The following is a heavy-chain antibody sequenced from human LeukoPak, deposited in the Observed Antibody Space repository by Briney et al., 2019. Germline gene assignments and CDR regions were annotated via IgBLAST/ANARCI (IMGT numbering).Heavy chain of an antibody. V-gene: IGHV4-38-2*02. Sequence: SETLSLTCAVSGYSISSGYYWAWIRQPPGKGLEWIGKICHNGNTYYNPSLKGRVTISVDTSKNQFSLKLSSVTAADTALYYCAREFTEYYYDSSKASYWGQGTLVTVSS. CDR1: GYSISSGYY. J-gene: IGHJ4*02. CDR3: AREFTEYYYDSSKASY. CDR2: ICHNGNT. D-gene: IGHD3-22*01.